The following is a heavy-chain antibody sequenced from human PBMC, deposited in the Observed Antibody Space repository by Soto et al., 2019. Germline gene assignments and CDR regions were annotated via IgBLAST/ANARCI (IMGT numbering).Heavy chain of an antibody. Sequence: GGSLRLSCAASGFTFSSYAMSWVRQAPGKGLEWVSAISGSGGSTYYADSVKGRFTISRDNSKNTLYLQMNSLRAEDTAVYYCAKGTEVGFLEWLTYYYYGMDVWGQGTTVTVSS. J-gene: IGHJ6*02. CDR1: GFTFSSYA. CDR3: AKGTEVGFLEWLTYYYYGMDV. V-gene: IGHV3-23*01. CDR2: ISGSGGST. D-gene: IGHD3-3*01.